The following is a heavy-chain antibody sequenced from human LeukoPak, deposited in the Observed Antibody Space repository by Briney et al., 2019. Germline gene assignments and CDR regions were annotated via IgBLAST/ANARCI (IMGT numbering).Heavy chain of an antibody. J-gene: IGHJ6*02. CDR2: IYPGDSDT. CDR3: ARRVDTAMAVDYGMDV. V-gene: IGHV5-51*01. Sequence: NSGESLKISCKGSGYSFTSYWIGWVRQMPGKGLEWMAIIYPGDSDTKYSPSFQGQVTISVDKSISTAYLQWSSLKASDTAMYYCARRVDTAMAVDYGMDVWGQGTTVTVSS. D-gene: IGHD5-18*01. CDR1: GYSFTSYW.